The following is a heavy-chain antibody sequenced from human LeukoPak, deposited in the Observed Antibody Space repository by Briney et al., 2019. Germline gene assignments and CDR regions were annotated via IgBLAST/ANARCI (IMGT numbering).Heavy chain of an antibody. CDR2: IWYDGSNK. D-gene: IGHD2-21*02. Sequence: LRLSCAASGFTFSNHGMHWVRQAPGKGPEWVALIWYDGSNKYYGDSVKGRFTISRDNSKNTVYLQMNSLRAEDTGVYYCVRDRLEAVTDDDYFDYWGQGTLVTVSS. CDR3: VRDRLEAVTDDDYFDY. V-gene: IGHV3-33*01. J-gene: IGHJ4*02. CDR1: GFTFSNHG.